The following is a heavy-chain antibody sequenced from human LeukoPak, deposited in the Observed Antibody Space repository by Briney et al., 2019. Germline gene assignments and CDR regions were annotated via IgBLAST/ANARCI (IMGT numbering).Heavy chain of an antibody. CDR1: GFTVSSNY. Sequence: PGGSLRLSCAASGFTVSSNYMSWVRQAPGKGLEWVSVIYSGGSTYYADSVKGRFTISRDNSKNTLYLQMNSLRAEDTAVYYCASPLYSSSHFDFWGQGALVTVSS. J-gene: IGHJ4*02. D-gene: IGHD6-6*01. CDR2: IYSGGST. CDR3: ASPLYSSSHFDF. V-gene: IGHV3-66*02.